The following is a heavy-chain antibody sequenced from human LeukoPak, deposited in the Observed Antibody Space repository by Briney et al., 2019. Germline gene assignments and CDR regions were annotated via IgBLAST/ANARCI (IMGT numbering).Heavy chain of an antibody. J-gene: IGHJ4*02. CDR3: AKEDSGYDYGRFDY. V-gene: IGHV3-30*18. D-gene: IGHD5-12*01. Sequence: GGSLRLSCAASGFTFSSYGMHWVRQAPGKGLEWVAVISYDGSNKYYADSVKGRFTISRDNSKNTLYLQMNSLRAEDTAVYYCAKEDSGYDYGRFDYWGQGTLVTVSS. CDR2: ISYDGSNK. CDR1: GFTFSSYG.